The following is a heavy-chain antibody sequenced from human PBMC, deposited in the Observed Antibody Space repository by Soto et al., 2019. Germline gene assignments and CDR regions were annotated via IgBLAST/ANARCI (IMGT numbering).Heavy chain of an antibody. J-gene: IGHJ4*02. CDR3: ATVPRRLSD. D-gene: IGHD3-3*01. V-gene: IGHV3-11*05. CDR1: GFTFSDYY. CDR2: ISGSSSDT. Sequence: QVQLVESGGGLVKPGGSLRLSCAASGFTFSDYYMSWIRQAPGKGLESLSYISGSSSDTNYADSVKGRFTISRDNAKNSLYLKMNSLRAEDTAVYYCATVPRRLSDWGQGTLVIVSS.